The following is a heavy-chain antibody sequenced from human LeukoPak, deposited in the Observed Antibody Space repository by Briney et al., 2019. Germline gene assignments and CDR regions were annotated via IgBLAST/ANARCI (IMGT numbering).Heavy chain of an antibody. CDR1: ESTFNNYV. D-gene: IGHD5-24*01. V-gene: IGHV4-34*01. CDR2: INHSGST. CDR3: ASRGGDGLFNFDY. J-gene: IGHJ4*02. Sequence: PGGSLRLSCAASESTFNNYVVSWIRQPPGKGLEWIGEINHSGSTNYNPSLKSRVTISVDTSKNQFSLKLSSVTAADTAVYYCASRGGDGLFNFDYWGQGTLVTVSS.